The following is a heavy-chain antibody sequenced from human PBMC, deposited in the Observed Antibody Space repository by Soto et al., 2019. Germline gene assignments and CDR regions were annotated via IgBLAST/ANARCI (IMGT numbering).Heavy chain of an antibody. Sequence: GESLKISCPASEYTFSNYWIAWVRQMPGKGLECMGIIYPGDSDTKYSPSFRGQVTISADNSISTAYLQWSSLKASDTAMYYCATLDRGNSFSGFDNWGQGTPVTVS. D-gene: IGHD6-13*01. CDR1: EYTFSNYW. J-gene: IGHJ4*02. CDR3: ATLDRGNSFSGFDN. CDR2: IYPGDSDT. V-gene: IGHV5-51*01.